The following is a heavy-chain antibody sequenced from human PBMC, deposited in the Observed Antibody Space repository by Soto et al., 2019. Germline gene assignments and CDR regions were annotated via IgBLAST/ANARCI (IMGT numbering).Heavy chain of an antibody. CDR3: ARSQGSSTSLEIYYYYYYGMEV. V-gene: IGHV1-69*01. D-gene: IGHD2-2*01. CDR1: GGTFSSYA. CDR2: IIPISETT. J-gene: IGHJ6*02. Sequence: QVQLVQSGAEVKKPGSSVKVSCKASGGTFSSYAISWVRQAPGQGLEWMGGIIPISETTNYAQKFQGRVTLTADESKSTAYMELSRLRSEDTAVYYCARSQGSSTSLEIYYYYYYGMEVWGQGTTVTVSS.